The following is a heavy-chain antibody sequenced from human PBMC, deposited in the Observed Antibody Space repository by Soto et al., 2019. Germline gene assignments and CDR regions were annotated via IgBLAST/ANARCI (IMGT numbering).Heavy chain of an antibody. CDR2: IYYSGST. Sequence: SETLSLTCTVSGGSISSGDYYWSWIRQPPGKGLGWIGYIYYSGSTYYNPSLKSRVTISVDTSKNQFSLKLSSVTAADTAVYYCARGRYYGSGPVSYWGQGTLVTASS. CDR1: GGSISSGDYY. D-gene: IGHD3-10*01. V-gene: IGHV4-30-4*01. J-gene: IGHJ4*02. CDR3: ARGRYYGSGPVSY.